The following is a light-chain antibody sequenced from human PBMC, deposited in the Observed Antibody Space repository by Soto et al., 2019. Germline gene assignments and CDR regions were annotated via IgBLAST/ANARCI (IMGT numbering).Light chain of an antibody. J-gene: IGKJ2*01. V-gene: IGKV4-1*01. CDR3: QQYYSIPYT. CDR2: WAS. CDR1: RSVLYSSNNKNY. Sequence: DIVMTQSPDSLAVSLGERATINCKSSRSVLYSSNNKNYLAWYQQKPGQPPKLVFYWASTRESGVPDRFSGSGSGTEFTLTISSLQAEDVAVYYCQQYYSIPYTFGQGTKLEIK.